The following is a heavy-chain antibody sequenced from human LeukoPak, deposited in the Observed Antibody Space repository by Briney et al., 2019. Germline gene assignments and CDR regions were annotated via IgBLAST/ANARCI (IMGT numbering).Heavy chain of an antibody. V-gene: IGHV4-34*01. Sequence: SETLSLTCAVYGGSFSGYYWSWIRQPPGKGLEWIGEINHSGSTNYNPSLKSRVTISVDTSKNQFSLKLSSVTAADTAVYYCARIYYYYMDVWGKGTTVTVSS. CDR2: INHSGST. CDR3: ARIYYYYMDV. J-gene: IGHJ6*03. CDR1: GGSFSGYY.